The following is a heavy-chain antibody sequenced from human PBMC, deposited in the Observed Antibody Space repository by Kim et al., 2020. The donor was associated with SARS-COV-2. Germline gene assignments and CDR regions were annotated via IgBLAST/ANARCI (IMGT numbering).Heavy chain of an antibody. V-gene: IGHV3-30*18. Sequence: GGSLRLSCAASGFTFNTYDMHWVRQAPGKGLEWVAVIKYDGRDKYYADSVKGRFTISRDNSKNTLYLQMNSLMIEDTAVYYCAKAFSGSYFGYDIWGQGTLVTVSS. CDR3: AKAFSGSYFGYDI. J-gene: IGHJ4*02. CDR2: IKYDGRDK. D-gene: IGHD1-26*01. CDR1: GFTFNTYD.